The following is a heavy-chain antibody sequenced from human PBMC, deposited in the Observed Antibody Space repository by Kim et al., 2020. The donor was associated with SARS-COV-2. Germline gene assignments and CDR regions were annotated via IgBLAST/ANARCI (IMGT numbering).Heavy chain of an antibody. D-gene: IGHD3-9*01. V-gene: IGHV4-59*13. CDR1: GGSISSYY. Sequence: SETLSLTCTVSGGSISSYYWSWIRQPPGKGLEWIGYIYYSGSTNYNPSLKSRVTISVDTSKNQFSLKLSSVTAADTAVYYCARTGSVDAFDIWGQGTMVTV. CDR3: ARTGSVDAFDI. CDR2: IYYSGST. J-gene: IGHJ3*02.